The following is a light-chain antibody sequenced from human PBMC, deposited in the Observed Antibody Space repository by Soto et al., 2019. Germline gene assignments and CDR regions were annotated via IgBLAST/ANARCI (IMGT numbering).Light chain of an antibody. CDR3: RHYYKTPFT. CDR1: QSILYYSNNKNY. V-gene: IGKV4-1*01. J-gene: IGKJ3*01. CDR2: WAS. Sequence: DIVMTQSPDSLAVSLGERATINCKSSQSILYYSNNKNYLAWYQQKPGQPPKLLIYWASTRQSGVPDRFSGSGSGTDFTLTISSLQAEDVAVYYCRHYYKTPFTFGPGTKVDIK.